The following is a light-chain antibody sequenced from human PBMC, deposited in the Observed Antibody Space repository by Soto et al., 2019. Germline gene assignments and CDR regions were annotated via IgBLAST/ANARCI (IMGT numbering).Light chain of an antibody. V-gene: IGKV2-28*01. J-gene: IGKJ1*01. CDR3: IQGLQSPGT. CDR2: LGS. CDR1: QSLLHSNGFNY. Sequence: DIVMTQSPLSLSVTPGEPASISCRSSQSLLHSNGFNYLDWYLQKPGQSPQLLVYLGSNRASGVPARFSGSGSGTDFTLKISRVEAEDVGVYYCIQGLQSPGTFGQGTKVDIK.